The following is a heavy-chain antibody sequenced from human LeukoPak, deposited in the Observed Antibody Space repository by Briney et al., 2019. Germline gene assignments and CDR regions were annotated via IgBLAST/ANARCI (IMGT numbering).Heavy chain of an antibody. Sequence: SETLSLTCTVSGGSITSYYWSWIRQPPGKGLEWIGYIYHSGNANYNPSLKSRVTISVDTSKNQFSLNLSSVTAADTAVYYCARHGGFCSRTSCYSWFDPWGQGTLVTV. CDR1: GGSITSYY. CDR2: IYHSGNA. CDR3: ARHGGFCSRTSCYSWFDP. D-gene: IGHD2-2*01. J-gene: IGHJ5*02. V-gene: IGHV4-59*08.